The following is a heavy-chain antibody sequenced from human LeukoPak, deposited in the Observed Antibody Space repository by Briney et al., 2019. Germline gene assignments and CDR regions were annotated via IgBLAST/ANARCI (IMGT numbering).Heavy chain of an antibody. CDR2: IIPIFGTA. J-gene: IGHJ5*02. D-gene: IGHD6-13*01. CDR3: ARVKAAAGALIWFDP. CDR1: GGTFSSYA. Sequence: SVKVSCKASGGTFSSYAISWVRQAPGQGLEWMGGIIPIFGTANYAQKFQGRVTITTDESTSTAYMELSSLRSEDTAVYYCARVKAAAGALIWFDPWGQGTLVTVSS. V-gene: IGHV1-69*05.